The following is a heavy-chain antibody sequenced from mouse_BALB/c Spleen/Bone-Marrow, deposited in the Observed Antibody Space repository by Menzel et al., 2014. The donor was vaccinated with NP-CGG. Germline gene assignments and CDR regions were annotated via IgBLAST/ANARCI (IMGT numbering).Heavy chain of an antibody. J-gene: IGHJ3*01. V-gene: IGHV2-9*02. CDR1: GFSLTTYG. Sequence: VQLVESGPGLVAPSQSLSITCTVSGFSLTTYGVHWVRQPPGKGLEWLGLILAGGSTNYNSALMSSLRISKDNSKSQVFLKMNSLQTDDTAMYYCTGEGFYYDKAYWGQGTLVTVSA. CDR2: ILAGGST. D-gene: IGHD2-4*01. CDR3: TGEGFYYDKAY.